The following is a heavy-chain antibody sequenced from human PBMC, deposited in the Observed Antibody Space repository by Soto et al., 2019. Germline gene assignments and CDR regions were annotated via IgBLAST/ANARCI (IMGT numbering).Heavy chain of an antibody. J-gene: IGHJ4*02. CDR2: ISSSGGTT. V-gene: IGHV3-48*03. Sequence: GGSLRLSGAAYGFTFSTTDMSWVRQAPGKGLEWISHISSSGGTTYYADSVKGRFTISRENANHSLFLQMNSLRVADTAVYYCARWEVVTGLDYWGQGRQVTVSS. D-gene: IGHD3-22*01. CDR1: GFTFSTTD. CDR3: ARWEVVTGLDY.